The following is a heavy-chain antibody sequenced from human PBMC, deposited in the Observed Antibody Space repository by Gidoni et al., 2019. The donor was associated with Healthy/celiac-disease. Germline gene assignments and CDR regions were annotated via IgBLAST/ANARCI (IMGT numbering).Heavy chain of an antibody. CDR3: ARDAPAGTRAFDI. V-gene: IGHV3-7*03. CDR1: GFTFSSYW. CDR2: IKQDGIEK. J-gene: IGHJ3*02. Sequence: EVQLVESGGGLVQPGGSLRLSCAASGFTFSSYWMSWVRQAPGKGLEWVANIKQDGIEKYYVDSVKGRFTISRDNAKNSLYLQMNSLRAEDTAVYYCARDAPAGTRAFDIWGQGTMVTVSS. D-gene: IGHD1-1*01.